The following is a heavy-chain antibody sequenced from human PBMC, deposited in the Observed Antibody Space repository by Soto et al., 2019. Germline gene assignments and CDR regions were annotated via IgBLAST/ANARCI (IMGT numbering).Heavy chain of an antibody. J-gene: IGHJ4*02. D-gene: IGHD1-26*01. Sequence: QVQLQESGPGLVKPSGTLSLTCAVSGGSISSSNWWSWVRQPPGKGLEWIGEIYHSGSTNYNPSRMSRVTIAVDKSEGQFSRELRSVTAADTAVYYCARGGGSDFGYWGQGTLVTVSS. CDR1: GGSISSSNW. V-gene: IGHV4-4*02. CDR3: ARGGGSDFGY. CDR2: IYHSGST.